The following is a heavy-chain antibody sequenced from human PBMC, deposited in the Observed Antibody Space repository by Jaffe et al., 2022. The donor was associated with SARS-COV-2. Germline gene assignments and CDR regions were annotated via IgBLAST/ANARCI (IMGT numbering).Heavy chain of an antibody. CDR3: ARGLWLIDFYYYYMDV. CDR2: INADSGST. V-gene: IGHV1-3*01. Sequence: QVHLVQSGAEVKKPGASVQVSCKASGYTFSNYAIHWVRQAPGQGLEWMGWINADSGSTKYSQKFQGRLTMTSHTSASTAFMELSSLSSEDTAVYYCARGLWLIDFYYYYMDVWGTGTTVTVSS. J-gene: IGHJ6*03. D-gene: IGHD6-19*01. CDR1: GYTFSNYA.